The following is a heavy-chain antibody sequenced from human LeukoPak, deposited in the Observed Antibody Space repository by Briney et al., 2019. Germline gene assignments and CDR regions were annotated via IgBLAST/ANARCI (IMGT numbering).Heavy chain of an antibody. V-gene: IGHV4-59*08. J-gene: IGHJ5*02. CDR1: GGSISSYY. Sequence: SETLSLTCTVSGGSISSYYWSWIRQPPGKGLEWIGYIYYSGSTYYNPSLKSRVTISVDTSKNQFSLKLSSVTAADTAVYYCARRKRWLQFSFDPWGQGTLVTVSS. CDR3: ARRKRWLQFSFDP. CDR2: IYYSGST. D-gene: IGHD5-24*01.